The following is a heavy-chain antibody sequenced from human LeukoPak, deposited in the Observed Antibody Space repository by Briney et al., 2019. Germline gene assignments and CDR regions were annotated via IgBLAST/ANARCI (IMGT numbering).Heavy chain of an antibody. Sequence: GGSLRLSCAASGFTFSSYSMNWVRQAPGKGLEWVANIKQDGSENSYVDSVKGRFTISRDNAKNSLYLQMNSLRAEDTAVYYCARIPRPALRFVGMDVWGQGTTVTVSS. CDR2: IKQDGSEN. CDR1: GFTFSSYS. V-gene: IGHV3-7*01. J-gene: IGHJ6*02. CDR3: ARIPRPALRFVGMDV. D-gene: IGHD3-3*01.